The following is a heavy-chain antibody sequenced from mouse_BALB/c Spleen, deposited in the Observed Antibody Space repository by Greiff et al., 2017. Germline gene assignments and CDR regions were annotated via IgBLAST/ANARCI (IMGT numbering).Heavy chain of an antibody. V-gene: IGHV1S135*01. Sequence: EVQLVESGPELGKPGASVKISCKASGYSFTGYNMYWVKQSHRKSLEWIGYIDPYNGGTSYNQKSKGKATLTVDKSSSTAYMHLNSLTSEDSAIYYCARGNWDYFDYWGQGTTLTVSS. CDR1: GYSFTGYN. CDR2: IDPYNGGT. D-gene: IGHD4-1*01. J-gene: IGHJ2*01. CDR3: ARGNWDYFDY.